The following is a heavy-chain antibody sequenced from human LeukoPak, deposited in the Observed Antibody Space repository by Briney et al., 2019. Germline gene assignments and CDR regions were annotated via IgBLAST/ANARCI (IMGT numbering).Heavy chain of an antibody. CDR1: GYTFTGYY. Sequence: ASVKVSCKASGYTFTGYYMHWVRQAPGQGLEWMGWINPNSGGTNYAQKFQGRVTMTRDTSISTAYMELSRLRSDDTAVYYCARSLLTGDAFDIWGQGTMVTVSS. J-gene: IGHJ3*02. D-gene: IGHD7-27*01. CDR2: INPNSGGT. V-gene: IGHV1-2*02. CDR3: ARSLLTGDAFDI.